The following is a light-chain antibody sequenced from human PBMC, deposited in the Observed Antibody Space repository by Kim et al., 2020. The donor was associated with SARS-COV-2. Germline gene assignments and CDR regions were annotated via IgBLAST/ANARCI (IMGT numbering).Light chain of an antibody. V-gene: IGKV3-11*01. J-gene: IGKJ1*01. CDR3: HHRNDGPRT. Sequence: EIVLTQSPATLSLSPGERATLSCWASQSVSNYLAWYQQKPAQAPRLLIYDASNSATGVPAKFSGSGSETDYTLTISSLEPEDFAVYYCHHRNDGPRTFSQGTKVDI. CDR1: QSVSNY. CDR2: DAS.